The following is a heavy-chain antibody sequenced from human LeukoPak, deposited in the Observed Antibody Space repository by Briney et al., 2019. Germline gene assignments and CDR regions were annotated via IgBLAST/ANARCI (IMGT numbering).Heavy chain of an antibody. V-gene: IGHV3-53*01. Sequence: GGSLRLSCAASDFNVRGNDMTWVRQAPGKGLEWVSVIKSGGGTYYADSVKGRFTISRDNPKNALYLQMNSLSAEDTAIYYCARDSTRSAFDIWGQGTMVTVSS. CDR2: IKSGGGT. J-gene: IGHJ3*02. CDR1: DFNVRGND. CDR3: ARDSTRSAFDI.